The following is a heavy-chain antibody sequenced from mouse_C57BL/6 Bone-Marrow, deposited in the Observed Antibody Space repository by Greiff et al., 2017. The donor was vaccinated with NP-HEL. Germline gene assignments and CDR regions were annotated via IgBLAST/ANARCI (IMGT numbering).Heavy chain of an antibody. CDR2: IDPSDSST. V-gene: IGHV1-69*01. CDR3: ARWGGPFDYFDY. Sequence: QVQLQQPGAELVMPGASVKLSCKASDYTFTSYWMHWVKQRPGQGLEWIGEIDPSDSSTNYNHKLKGKSTLTVDKSSSTAYMQLSSLTSEDSADYYCARWGGPFDYFDYWGQGTTLTVSS. J-gene: IGHJ2*01. CDR1: DYTFTSYW.